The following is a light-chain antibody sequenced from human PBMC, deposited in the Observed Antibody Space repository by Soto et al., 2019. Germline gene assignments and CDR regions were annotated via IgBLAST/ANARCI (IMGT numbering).Light chain of an antibody. J-gene: IGLJ3*02. CDR2: EVS. CDR3: SSYAGSNNGV. Sequence: QSALTQPPSASGSPGQSVTISCTGTSSDVGGYNYVSWYQQHPGKAPKPMIYEVSKRPSGVPDRFSGSKSGNTASLTVSGLQAEDEADYYCSSYAGSNNGVFGGGTQLTVL. V-gene: IGLV2-8*01. CDR1: SSDVGGYNY.